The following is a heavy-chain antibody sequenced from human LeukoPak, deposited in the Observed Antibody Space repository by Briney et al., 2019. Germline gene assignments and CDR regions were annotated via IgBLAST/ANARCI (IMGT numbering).Heavy chain of an antibody. D-gene: IGHD3-3*02. CDR2: INPDGSTT. J-gene: IGHJ4*02. V-gene: IGHV3-74*01. Sequence: LXLSXAASGFTFXSYXMHWVRQAPGKXLVWVSRINPDGSTTSYADSVKGRFTISRDSAKNTLYLQMNSLRAEDTAVYYCARVSVGRYYFDNWGQGTPVTVS. CDR3: ARVSVGRYYFDN. CDR1: GFTFXSYX.